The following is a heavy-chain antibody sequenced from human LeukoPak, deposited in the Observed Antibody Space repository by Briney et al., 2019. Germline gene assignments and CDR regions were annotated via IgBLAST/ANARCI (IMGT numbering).Heavy chain of an antibody. CDR1: GGSISSSSYY. CDR3: ARQSGTGGYQLLFYNLGRAWFDP. Sequence: PSETLSLTCTVSGGSISSSSYYWGWIRQPPGKGLEWIGSIYYSGSTYYSPSLKSRVTISVDTSKNQFSLKLSSVTAADTAVYYCARQSGTGGYQLLFYNLGRAWFDPWGQGTLVTVSS. CDR2: IYYSGST. D-gene: IGHD2-2*01. J-gene: IGHJ5*02. V-gene: IGHV4-39*01.